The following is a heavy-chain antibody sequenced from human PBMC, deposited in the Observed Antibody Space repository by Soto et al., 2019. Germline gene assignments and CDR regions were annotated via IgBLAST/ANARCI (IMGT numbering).Heavy chain of an antibody. CDR2: ISTYSGDT. J-gene: IGHJ5*02. CDR1: GYTFFTYD. Sequence: GASVKVSCKASGYTFFTYDISWVRQAPGQGLEWMGWISTYSGDTKYAQKFQGRVTMTTDTSTTTAYLELRSPRSDDTAVYYCARHHGPTTSENWFDPWGQGTLVTSPQ. CDR3: ARHHGPTTSENWFDP. V-gene: IGHV1-18*01. D-gene: IGHD5-12*01.